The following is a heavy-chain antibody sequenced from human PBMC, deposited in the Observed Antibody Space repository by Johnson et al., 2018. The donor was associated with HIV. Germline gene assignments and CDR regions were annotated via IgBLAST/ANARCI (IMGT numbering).Heavy chain of an antibody. J-gene: IGHJ3*02. D-gene: IGHD6-13*01. CDR1: GLTVSTND. CDR3: TTDQLQQLVHDAFDI. V-gene: IGHV3-15*01. CDR2: IKSKTDGGTT. Sequence: VQLVESGGGLVQPGRSLRLSCAASGLTVSTNDINWVRQAPGKGLEWVGRIKSKTDGGTTDYAAPVTGRFTISRDDSKNTLYLQMNSLKTEDTAVYYCTTDQLQQLVHDAFDIWGQGTMITVSS.